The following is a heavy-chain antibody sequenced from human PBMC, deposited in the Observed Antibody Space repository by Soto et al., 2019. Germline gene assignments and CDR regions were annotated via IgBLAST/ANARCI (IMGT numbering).Heavy chain of an antibody. CDR1: GFPFSDYY. CDR3: ARSNSGYHYNYYYYMDV. J-gene: IGHJ6*03. D-gene: IGHD5-12*01. V-gene: IGHV3-11*01. CDR2: ISSGGSTK. Sequence: QVQLVESGGGLVKPGGSLRLSCAASGFPFSDYYMSWIRQAPGKGLEWVSYISSGGSTKYYADSVKGRFTISRDNAKNSLYLQMNSLRAEDTAVYYCARSNSGYHYNYYYYMDVWGKGTTVTVSS.